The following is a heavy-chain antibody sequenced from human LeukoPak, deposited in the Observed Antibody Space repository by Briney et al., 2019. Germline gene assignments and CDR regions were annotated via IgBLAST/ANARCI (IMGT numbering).Heavy chain of an antibody. J-gene: IGHJ4*02. CDR2: IYYSGST. CDR3: ARMYSGTSYYFDF. Sequence: SETLSLTCTVSGGSISNYYWNWIRQPPGKGLEWIGYIYYSGSTRYNPSFKSRVTMSVDTSKNQFSLRLISVAAADTAVYYCARMYSGTSYYFDFWGQGTLVTVSS. D-gene: IGHD1-26*01. V-gene: IGHV4-59*01. CDR1: GGSISNYY.